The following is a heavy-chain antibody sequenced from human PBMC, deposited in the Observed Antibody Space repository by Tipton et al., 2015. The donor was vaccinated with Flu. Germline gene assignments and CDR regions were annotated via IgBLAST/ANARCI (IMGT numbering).Heavy chain of an antibody. J-gene: IGHJ5*01. CDR2: IFHSGNM. D-gene: IGHD4-11*01. V-gene: IGHV4-39*07. Sequence: TLSLTCTVSGDSIRSSNYYWGWIRQPPGKGLEWIGNIFHSGNMYHNPSLKSRATISVDTSKNQFSLKLSFVTAADTAVYYCARRDYSNYVSVPKNWFDSWGQGILVTVSS. CDR1: GDSIRSSNYY. CDR3: ARRDYSNYVSVPKNWFDS.